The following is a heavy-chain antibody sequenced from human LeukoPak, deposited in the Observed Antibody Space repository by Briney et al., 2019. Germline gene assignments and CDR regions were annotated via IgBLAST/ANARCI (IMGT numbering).Heavy chain of an antibody. CDR1: GFTFNNYA. D-gene: IGHD4-17*01. V-gene: IGHV3-23*01. CDR2: ITSRGST. J-gene: IGHJ4*02. Sequence: TGASLRLSCAASGFTFNNYAMNWVRQAPGKGLEWVSVITSRGSTYYADSVKGRFTISRDNSKNTLYLQMNSLRAEDTAIYYCAKDLYGDYDFDCWGRGTLVTVSS. CDR3: AKDLYGDYDFDC.